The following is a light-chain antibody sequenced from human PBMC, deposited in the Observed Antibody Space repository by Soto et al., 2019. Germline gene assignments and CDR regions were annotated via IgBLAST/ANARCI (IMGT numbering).Light chain of an antibody. J-gene: IGKJ4*01. CDR3: QQRTDWRLT. CDR1: QSISNH. V-gene: IGKV1-39*01. Sequence: DIQMTQSPSSLSASVEDRVIITCRASQSISNHLNWYQQKPGKAPKLLIFAASSLQSGVPSRFSGSRSGPDFTLTISSLEPEDFAVYYCQQRTDWRLTFGGGTKVEVK. CDR2: AAS.